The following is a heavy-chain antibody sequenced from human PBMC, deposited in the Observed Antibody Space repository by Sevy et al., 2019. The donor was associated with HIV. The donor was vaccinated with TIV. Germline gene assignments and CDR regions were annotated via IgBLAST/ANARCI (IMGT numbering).Heavy chain of an antibody. CDR2: IHNSGDTT. Sequence: GGSLRLSCAASGFTFSNYGMNWVRQAPGKGLEWVSVIHNSGDTTYYADSLKGRFTISRDNSEITLYLQMNSLRAEYTAVYYCVKGWSISATGNDAFDIWGQGTMVTVSS. CDR1: GFTFSNYG. J-gene: IGHJ3*02. CDR3: VKGWSISATGNDAFDI. V-gene: IGHV3-23*01. D-gene: IGHD6-13*01.